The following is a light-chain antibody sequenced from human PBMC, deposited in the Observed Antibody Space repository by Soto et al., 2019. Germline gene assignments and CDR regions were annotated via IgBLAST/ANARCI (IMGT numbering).Light chain of an antibody. Sequence: QSALTQPASVSGSPGQSITISCTGTSSDVGNYNYVSWYQQHPGKAPKGIIFDVSNRPSGVSNRFSASKSGNTASLTISGLQAEDEADYYCSSYTSSSTLVFGGGTKLTVL. V-gene: IGLV2-14*01. CDR3: SSYTSSSTLV. CDR2: DVS. CDR1: SSDVGNYNY. J-gene: IGLJ2*01.